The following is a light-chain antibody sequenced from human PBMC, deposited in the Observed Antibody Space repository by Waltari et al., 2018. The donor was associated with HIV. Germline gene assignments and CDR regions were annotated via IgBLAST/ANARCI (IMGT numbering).Light chain of an antibody. J-gene: IGLJ2*01. CDR1: NERGDGKTF. CDR2: DGK. Sequence: QSALTQPPSLSGSPGQSVTIPFTGTNERGDGKTFTTRDQQQPGKEPRILMKDGKQRRSRIPDRFSGSRAGNTASLIIAGVNAEDEALYFCAVCVGGCVFPSLGGGTKLTVL. V-gene: IGLV2-11*02. CDR3: AVCVGGCVFPS.